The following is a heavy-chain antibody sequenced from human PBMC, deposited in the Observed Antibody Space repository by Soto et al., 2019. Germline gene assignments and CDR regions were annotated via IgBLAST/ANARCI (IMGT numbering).Heavy chain of an antibody. CDR1: GGTFSSYA. CDR2: IVPIVGTT. CDR3: VRVVAIPGYPDH. V-gene: IGHV1-69*12. D-gene: IGHD5-12*01. J-gene: IGHJ4*02. Sequence: QVQLVQSGAEVRQPASSVKVSCKTSGGTFSSYAISWVRQAPGQGLEWMGGIVPIVGTTTYAQKFQGRVPXXAXXATSTAYMQLSRLRSDDTAVYYCVRVVAIPGYPDHWGQGTLVTVSS.